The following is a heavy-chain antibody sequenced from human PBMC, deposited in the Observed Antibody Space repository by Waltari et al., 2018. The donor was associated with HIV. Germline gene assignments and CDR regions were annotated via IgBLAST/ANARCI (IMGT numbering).Heavy chain of an antibody. D-gene: IGHD3-10*02. J-gene: IGHJ5*02. Sequence: EVQLVESGGGLVQPGRSLSPSCTASGFQFDDYAMHWVRQPPGKGLEWVSSISWHSTRITYADSVKGRFTISRDNAKKSLYLQMDSLRPEDTAFYYCSRGPMYNWFDPWGQGTLVTVSS. CDR3: SRGPMYNWFDP. CDR1: GFQFDDYA. CDR2: ISWHSTRI. V-gene: IGHV3-9*01.